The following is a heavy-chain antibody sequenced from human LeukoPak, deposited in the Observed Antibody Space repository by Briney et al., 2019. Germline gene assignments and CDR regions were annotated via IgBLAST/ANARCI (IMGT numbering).Heavy chain of an antibody. D-gene: IGHD3-3*01. Sequence: SETLSLTWTVSGGSISSYYWSWIRQPPGKGLEWIGYIYYSGSTNYNPSLKSRVTISVDTSKNQFSLKLSSVTAADTAVYYCASLHDFWSPFDPWGQGTLVTVSS. CDR3: ASLHDFWSPFDP. CDR2: IYYSGST. J-gene: IGHJ5*02. CDR1: GGSISSYY. V-gene: IGHV4-59*01.